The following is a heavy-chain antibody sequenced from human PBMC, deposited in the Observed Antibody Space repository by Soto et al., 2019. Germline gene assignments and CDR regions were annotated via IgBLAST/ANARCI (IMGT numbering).Heavy chain of an antibody. CDR3: ARRYGSAIDY. V-gene: IGHV4-59*08. CDR1: GGSISSYY. Sequence: SETLSLTCTVSGGSISSYYWSWIRQPPGKGLEWIGYICYSGSTNYNPSLKSRVTISVDTSKNQFSLKLSSVTAADTAVYYCARRYGSAIDYWGQGTLVTVSS. J-gene: IGHJ4*02. D-gene: IGHD1-26*01. CDR2: ICYSGST.